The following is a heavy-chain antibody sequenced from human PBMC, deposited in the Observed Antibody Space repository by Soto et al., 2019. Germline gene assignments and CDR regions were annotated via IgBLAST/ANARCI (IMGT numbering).Heavy chain of an antibody. V-gene: IGHV3-21*01. J-gene: IGHJ3*02. CDR1: RFTLKGYS. CDR2: ISDSGNYI. CDR3: ASGGLYCNSDGCQMNAFEI. D-gene: IGHD3-22*01. Sequence: GGSLRLSCAASRFTLKGYSVDWFRKAPGKGLEWVSSISDSGNYIFHADSVKGRFTTSRDNAKNSLYLQMNGLRAEDTAVYYCASGGLYCNSDGCQMNAFEIWGQGTMVTVSS.